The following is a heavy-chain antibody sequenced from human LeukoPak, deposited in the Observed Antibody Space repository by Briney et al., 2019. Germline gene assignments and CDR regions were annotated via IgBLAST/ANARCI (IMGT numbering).Heavy chain of an antibody. D-gene: IGHD3-10*01. V-gene: IGHV3-23*01. CDR3: ARNMVRGVTWTGVDY. Sequence: GRSLRLSCAASGFTFDDYAMHWVRQAPGKGLEWVSAISGRGGSTYYADSVKGRFTISRDNSKNTLYLQMNSLRAEDTAVYYCARNMVRGVTWTGVDYWGQGTLVTVSS. J-gene: IGHJ4*02. CDR1: GFTFDDYA. CDR2: ISGRGGST.